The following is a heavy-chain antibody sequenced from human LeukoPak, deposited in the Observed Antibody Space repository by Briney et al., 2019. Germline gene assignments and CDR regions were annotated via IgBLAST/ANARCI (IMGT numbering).Heavy chain of an antibody. CDR1: GFTFSDYY. Sequence: GGSLRLSCAASGFTFSDYYMSWIRQAPGKGLEWVSYISSSGSTIYYADSVKGRFTISRDNAKNSLYLQMNSLRAEDTAVYCCARDDTYDYVWGSYSAIDHWGQGTLVTVSS. CDR3: ARDDTYDYVWGSYSAIDH. D-gene: IGHD3-16*01. J-gene: IGHJ4*02. V-gene: IGHV3-11*01. CDR2: ISSSGSTI.